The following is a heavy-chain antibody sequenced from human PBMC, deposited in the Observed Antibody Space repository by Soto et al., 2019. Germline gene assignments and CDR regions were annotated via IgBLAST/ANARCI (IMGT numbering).Heavy chain of an antibody. CDR1: GDYISSGGYS. CDR2: IYHSGST. V-gene: IGHV4-30-2*01. J-gene: IGHJ4*02. D-gene: IGHD3-22*01. CDR3: ARAKVLYDSSGLRVFFDY. Sequence: QLQLQASGSGLVKPSQTLSLTCAVSGDYISSGGYSWSWIRQPPGKGLEWIGYIYHSGSTYYNPSLMSRVTISVDRAKNQFSLKLSSVTAADTAVYYCARAKVLYDSSGLRVFFDYWGQGTLVTVSS.